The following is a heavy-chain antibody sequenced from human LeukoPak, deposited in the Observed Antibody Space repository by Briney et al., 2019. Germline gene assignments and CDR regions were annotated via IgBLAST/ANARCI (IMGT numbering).Heavy chain of an antibody. CDR1: GGSISSSSYY. V-gene: IGHV4-39*07. CDR2: NYYSGST. Sequence: SETLSLTCTVSGGSISSSSYYWGGIRQPPGKGLEWIGSNYYSGSTYYNPSLKSRVNISVDTSKNQFSLKLSSVTAADTAVYYCAGPQTGYSSGWYFSPQNWGQGTLVTVSS. D-gene: IGHD6-19*01. CDR3: AGPQTGYSSGWYFSPQN. J-gene: IGHJ4*02.